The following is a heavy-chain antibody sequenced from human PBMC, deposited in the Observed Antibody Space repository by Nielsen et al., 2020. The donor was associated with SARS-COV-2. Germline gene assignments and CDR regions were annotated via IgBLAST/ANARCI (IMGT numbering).Heavy chain of an antibody. J-gene: IGHJ3*01. CDR1: GFTFSIYA. V-gene: IGHV3-30-3*01. D-gene: IGHD4-17*01. Sequence: GESLKISCAASGFTFSIYAMHWVRQAPGKGLEWVAVIASDGGFQYYADSVEGRVSISRDNFKNTLDLQMNSLKAEDTALYYCAREGYGDYEGAKISQRALDVWGQGTVVTVSS. CDR2: IASDGGFQ. CDR3: AREGYGDYEGAKISQRALDV.